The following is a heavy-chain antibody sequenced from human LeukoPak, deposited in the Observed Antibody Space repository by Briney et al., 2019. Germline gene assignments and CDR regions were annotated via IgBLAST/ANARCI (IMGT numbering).Heavy chain of an antibody. CDR1: GFTFSSSW. D-gene: IGHD1-26*01. Sequence: QPGGSLRLSCAASGFTFSSSWMTWVRQAPGKGPEWVAHIKEDGTEEYYVDSVKGRFTISRDNAKHSLYLQMTSLRDEDTAVSSCARDYYGLDHWGQGTLVTVSS. J-gene: IGHJ4*02. CDR3: ARDYYGLDH. V-gene: IGHV3-7*01. CDR2: IKEDGTEE.